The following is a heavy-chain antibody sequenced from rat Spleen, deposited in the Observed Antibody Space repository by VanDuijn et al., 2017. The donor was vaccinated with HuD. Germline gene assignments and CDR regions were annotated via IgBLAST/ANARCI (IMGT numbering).Heavy chain of an antibody. V-gene: IGHV2-1*01. J-gene: IGHJ3*01. D-gene: IGHD1-11*01. CDR1: GFSLISNG. CDR3: ARSYGGYTQHWFAY. CDR2: IWGDGST. Sequence: QVQLKESGPGLVQPSQTLSLTCTVSGFSLISNGVHWIRQPPGRGPEWMGGIWGDGSTDYSSAVKSRLSISRDTSMSQVFLKMNSLQTDDTAIYFCARSYGGYTQHWFAYWGQGTLVTVSS.